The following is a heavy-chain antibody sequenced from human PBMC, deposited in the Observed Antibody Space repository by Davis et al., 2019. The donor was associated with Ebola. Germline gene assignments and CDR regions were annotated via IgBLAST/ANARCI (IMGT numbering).Heavy chain of an antibody. Sequence: GGSLRLSCAASGFIFSSYVMSWVRQAPGKGLEWVSTLGTSADTYYADSVKGRFTISRDNSKNTLYLQMNSLRAEDTAVYYCAASFPRYWGQGTLVTVSS. V-gene: IGHV3-23*01. CDR2: LGTSADT. J-gene: IGHJ4*02. CDR3: AASFPRY. CDR1: GFIFSSYV. D-gene: IGHD3-16*02.